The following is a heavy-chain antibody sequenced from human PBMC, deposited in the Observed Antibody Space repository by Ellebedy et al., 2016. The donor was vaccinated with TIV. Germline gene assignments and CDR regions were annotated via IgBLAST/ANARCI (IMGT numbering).Heavy chain of an antibody. Sequence: MPSETLSLTCTVSGGSISSSNYYWGWIRQPPGKGLEWIGSIYHSGSTYYNPSLKSRVTISVDTSKNHFSLKLSSVTAADTAVYYCARQGRNWGSGCFDYWGQGTLVTVSS. CDR2: IYHSGST. J-gene: IGHJ4*02. CDR3: ARQGRNWGSGCFDY. V-gene: IGHV4-39*01. D-gene: IGHD7-27*01. CDR1: GGSISSSNYY.